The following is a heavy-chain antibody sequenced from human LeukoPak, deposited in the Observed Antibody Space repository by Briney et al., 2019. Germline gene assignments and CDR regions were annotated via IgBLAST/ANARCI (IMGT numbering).Heavy chain of an antibody. J-gene: IGHJ4*02. V-gene: IGHV1-18*01. CDR3: ARLTGPDVGYCSGGSCYLDY. D-gene: IGHD2-15*01. Sequence: ASVKVSCKASGYTFTIYGISWVRQAPGQGLEWMGWISAYNGNTNYAQKLQGRVTMTTDISTSTAYMELRSLRSDDTAVYYCARLTGPDVGYCSGGSCYLDYWGQGTLVTVSS. CDR1: GYTFTIYG. CDR2: ISAYNGNT.